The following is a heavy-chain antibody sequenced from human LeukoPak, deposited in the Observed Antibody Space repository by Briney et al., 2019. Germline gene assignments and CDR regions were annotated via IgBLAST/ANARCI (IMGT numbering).Heavy chain of an antibody. V-gene: IGHV3-30*04. CDR3: AREARVGALDY. CDR1: GFTFSSYA. J-gene: IGHJ4*02. Sequence: GRSLRLSCAASGFTFSSYAMHWVRQAPGKGLEWVAVISYDGSNKYYADSVKGRFTISRDSSKNTLYLQMNSLRAEDTAVYYCAREARVGALDYWGQGTLVTVSS. CDR2: ISYDGSNK. D-gene: IGHD1-26*01.